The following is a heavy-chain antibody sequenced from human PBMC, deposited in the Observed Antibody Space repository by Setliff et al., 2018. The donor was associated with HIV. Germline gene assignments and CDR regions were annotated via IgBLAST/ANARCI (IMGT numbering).Heavy chain of an antibody. CDR2: INRSGST. D-gene: IGHD3-3*01. V-gene: IGHV4-34*01. Sequence: SETLSLTCAVYGGSLSGDYWSWIRQPPGKGLEWIGEINRSGSTNYSPSLKSRVTISVDTSKNQFSLRLRSVTAADTAVYYCARIFQPSSSPFDFWGRGILVTVSS. CDR1: GGSLSGDY. J-gene: IGHJ4*02. CDR3: ARIFQPSSSPFDF.